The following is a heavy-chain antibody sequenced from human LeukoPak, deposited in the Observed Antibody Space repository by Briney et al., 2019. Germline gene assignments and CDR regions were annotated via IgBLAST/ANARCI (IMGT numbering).Heavy chain of an antibody. D-gene: IGHD4-17*01. V-gene: IGHV4-34*01. CDR2: INHSGST. J-gene: IGHJ6*02. Sequence: SETLSLTCAVYGGSFSGHYWSWIRQPPGKGLEWIGEINHSGSTNYNPSLKSRVTISVDTSKNQFSLKLSSVTAADTAVYYCARGYGAHSMDVWGQGTTVTVSS. CDR1: GGSFSGHY. CDR3: ARGYGAHSMDV.